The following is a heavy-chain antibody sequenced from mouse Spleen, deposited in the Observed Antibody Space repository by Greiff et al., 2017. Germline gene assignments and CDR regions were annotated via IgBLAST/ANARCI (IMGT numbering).Heavy chain of an antibody. CDR2: IWTGGGT. D-gene: IGHD2-10*02. CDR1: GFSLTSYA. J-gene: IGHJ4*01. V-gene: IGHV2-9-1*01. Sequence: VMLVESGPGLVAPSQSLSITCTVSGFSLTSYAISWVRQPPGKGLEWLGVIWTGGGTNYNSALKSRLSISKDNSKSQVFLKMNSLQTDDTARYYCAKYGNYDLYAMDYWGQGTSVTVSS. CDR3: AKYGNYDLYAMDY.